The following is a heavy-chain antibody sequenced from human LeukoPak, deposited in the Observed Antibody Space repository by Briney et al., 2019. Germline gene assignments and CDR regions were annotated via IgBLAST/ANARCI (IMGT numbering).Heavy chain of an antibody. CDR1: GFTFSSYD. CDR3: ARRHASGNNVFDI. J-gene: IGHJ3*02. D-gene: IGHD3-10*01. CDR2: IYSGGDT. Sequence: PGGSLRLSCAGFGFTFSSYDMNWVRQAPGKGLEWVSVIYSGGDTYYADSVKGRFTISRDNSKNTLYVEMHGLRAEDTAAYYCARRHASGNNVFDIWGQGTMVTVSS. V-gene: IGHV3-53*01.